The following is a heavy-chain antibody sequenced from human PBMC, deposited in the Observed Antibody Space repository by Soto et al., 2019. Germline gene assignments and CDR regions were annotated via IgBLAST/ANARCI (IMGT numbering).Heavy chain of an antibody. CDR3: ARDFSRSSFDF. Sequence: SETLSLTCTVSGGSISSYYWSWIRQPPGKGLEWIGYIYYSGSTNYNPSLKSRVTISVDTSKNQFSLELSSVTAADTAVYYCARDFSRSSFDFWGQGALVTVSS. CDR2: IYYSGST. V-gene: IGHV4-59*08. D-gene: IGHD3-3*02. CDR1: GGSISSYY. J-gene: IGHJ4*02.